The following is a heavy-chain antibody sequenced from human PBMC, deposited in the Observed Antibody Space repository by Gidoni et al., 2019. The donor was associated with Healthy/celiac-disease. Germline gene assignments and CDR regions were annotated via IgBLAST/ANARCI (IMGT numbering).Heavy chain of an antibody. V-gene: IGHV4-61*02. CDR2: IYTSGST. CDR3: ARDQFFEGFDP. Sequence: QVQLQESGPGLVKPSQTLSLTCTVSGGSISSGSYYWSWIRQPAGKGLEWIGRIYTSGSTNYNPSLKSRVTISVDTSKNQFSLKLSSVTAADTAVYYCARDQFFEGFDPWGQGTLVTVSS. CDR1: GGSISSGSYY. J-gene: IGHJ5*02.